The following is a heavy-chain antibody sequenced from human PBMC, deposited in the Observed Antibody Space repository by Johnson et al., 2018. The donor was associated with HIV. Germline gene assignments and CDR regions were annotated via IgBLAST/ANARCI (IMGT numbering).Heavy chain of an antibody. D-gene: IGHD6-6*01. Sequence: EQLVESGGGLVKPGGSLELSCAASGFTFSGSAMHWVRQASGKGLEWVGRIRGRANTYATAYAASLKGSFTISRDDSTNTAYLQRNSLTPEDTAVYYCAKDIEYSSSLGAFDIWGQGTMVTVSS. CDR3: AKDIEYSSSLGAFDI. V-gene: IGHV3-73*01. CDR2: IRGRANTYAT. CDR1: GFTFSGSA. J-gene: IGHJ3*02.